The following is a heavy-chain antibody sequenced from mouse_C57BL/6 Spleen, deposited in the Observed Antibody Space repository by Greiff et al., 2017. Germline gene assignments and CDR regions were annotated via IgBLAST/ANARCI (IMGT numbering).Heavy chain of an antibody. J-gene: IGHJ1*03. Sequence: QVQLQQPGTELVKPGASVTLSCKASGYTFTSYWMHWVKQRPGQGLEWIGNINPSNGGTNYNEKFKSKATLTVDKSSSTSYMQLSSLTSEASAVYYCARELRMRVEDGYVDVWGTGTTVTVSS. V-gene: IGHV1-53*01. CDR2: INPSNGGT. CDR1: GYTFTSYW. CDR3: ARELRMRVEDGYVDV.